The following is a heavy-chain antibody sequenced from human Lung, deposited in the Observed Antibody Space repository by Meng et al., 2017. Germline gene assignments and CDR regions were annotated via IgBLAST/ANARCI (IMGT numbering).Heavy chain of an antibody. Sequence: QVQLKESGPGLVKPSQTLSLTCTVSGGSISSSTYYWGWIRQLPGKGLEWIAYIHYSGSTYYSPSLKSRVTISVDTSKNQLSLKLSSMTAADTAVYYCARYVFDSSSLYSNWFDPWGQGTLVTVSS. CDR3: ARYVFDSSSLYSNWFDP. D-gene: IGHD3-22*01. V-gene: IGHV4-31*03. CDR2: IHYSGST. CDR1: GGSISSSTYY. J-gene: IGHJ5*02.